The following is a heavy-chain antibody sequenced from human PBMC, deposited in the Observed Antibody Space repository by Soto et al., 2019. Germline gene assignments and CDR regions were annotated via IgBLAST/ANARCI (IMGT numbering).Heavy chain of an antibody. V-gene: IGHV3-30-3*01. Sequence: QVQLVESGGGVVHPERSLRLSCSASEFTFSSYAMHWVRQAPGKGLEWVAGISYDGGHKFYGDSVRGRFTISRDSSKTTVFLQMNSLRPEDTAAYYCARVKTGYSNPGGPFFFDGVDVWGQGTTVTVSS. CDR1: EFTFSSYA. J-gene: IGHJ6*02. D-gene: IGHD4-4*01. CDR3: ARVKTGYSNPGGPFFFDGVDV. CDR2: ISYDGGHK.